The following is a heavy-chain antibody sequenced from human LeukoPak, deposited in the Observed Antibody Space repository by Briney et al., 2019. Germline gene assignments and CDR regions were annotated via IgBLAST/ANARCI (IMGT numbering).Heavy chain of an antibody. Sequence: ASVKVSCKTSGYTFTNYGISWVRQAPGLGLEWMGWISAYNGNTNYAQKLQGRVTMPPHTYTSTAYMELRSLRFDDTAVYYCARDQSVRLLQTSSTYFKHVFAIWGQGSMVTVSS. D-gene: IGHD6-13*01. J-gene: IGHJ3*02. CDR1: GYTFTNYG. CDR2: ISAYNGNT. CDR3: ARDQSVRLLQTSSTYFKHVFAI. V-gene: IGHV1-18*01.